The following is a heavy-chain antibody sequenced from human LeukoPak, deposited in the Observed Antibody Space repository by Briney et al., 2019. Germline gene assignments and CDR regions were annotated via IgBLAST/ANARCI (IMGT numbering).Heavy chain of an antibody. D-gene: IGHD1-26*01. J-gene: IGHJ4*02. CDR2: IYYSGST. CDR1: GGSISSSSYY. V-gene: IGHV4-39*07. Sequence: PSETLSLTCTVSGGSISSSSYYWGWICQPPGKGLEWIGSIYYSGSTYYNPSLKSRVTISVDTSKNQFSLKLSSVTAADTAVYYCARARDRRSGGSYPDYWGQGTLVTVSS. CDR3: ARARDRRSGGSYPDY.